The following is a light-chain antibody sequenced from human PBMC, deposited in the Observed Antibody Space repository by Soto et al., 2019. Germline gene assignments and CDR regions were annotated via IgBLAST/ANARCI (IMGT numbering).Light chain of an antibody. J-gene: IGKJ2*01. Sequence: IQLSQSPSSLSANVGDRVTITCRASQGISTLLAWYQQKPGKAPKVLIYESSLLQSGVPSRFSGSGSGTEFTLIISGLQPEDSATYYCQQYTNTNNPWMFGQ. V-gene: IGKV1-9*01. CDR2: ESS. CDR1: QGISTL. CDR3: QQYTNTNNPWM.